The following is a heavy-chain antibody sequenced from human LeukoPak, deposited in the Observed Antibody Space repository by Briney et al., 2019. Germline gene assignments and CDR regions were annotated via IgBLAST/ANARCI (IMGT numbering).Heavy chain of an antibody. J-gene: IGHJ5*02. D-gene: IGHD6-6*01. CDR1: GYTFTGYY. CDR2: INPNSGGT. CDR3: ARDFVKQLAGFDP. Sequence: ASVKVSCKASGYTFTGYYMHWVRQAPGQGLEWMGWINPNSGGTNYAQKFQGRVTMTRDASISTAYMELSRLRSDDTAVYYCARDFVKQLAGFDPWGQGTLVTVSS. V-gene: IGHV1-2*02.